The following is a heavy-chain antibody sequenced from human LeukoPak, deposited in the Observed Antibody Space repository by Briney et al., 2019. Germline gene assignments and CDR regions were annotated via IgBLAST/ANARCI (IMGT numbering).Heavy chain of an antibody. D-gene: IGHD6-19*01. CDR3: ARDGWVDY. J-gene: IGHJ4*02. CDR1: GFTFSSYE. CDR2: ISSSGRTI. V-gene: IGHV3-48*03. Sequence: GGSLRLSCAASGFTFSSYEMNWIRQAPVKGLEWVSYISSSGRTIFNADSVKGRFTISRDNAKNSLFLQMNSLRAEDTAVYYCARDGWVDYWGQGTLVTVSS.